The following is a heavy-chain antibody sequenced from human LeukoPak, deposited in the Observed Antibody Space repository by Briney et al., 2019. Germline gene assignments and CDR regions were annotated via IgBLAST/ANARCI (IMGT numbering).Heavy chain of an antibody. CDR1: GGSFSGYY. J-gene: IGHJ4*02. CDR3: ARGGQWEHIDY. V-gene: IGHV4-34*01. CDR2: INHSGST. D-gene: IGHD1-26*01. Sequence: SETLSLTCAVYGGSFSGYYWSWIRQPPGKGLEWIGEINHSGSTNYNPSLKSRVTISIDTSKNQFSLKLSSLTAADTAVYYCARGGQWEHIDYWGQGTLVTVSS.